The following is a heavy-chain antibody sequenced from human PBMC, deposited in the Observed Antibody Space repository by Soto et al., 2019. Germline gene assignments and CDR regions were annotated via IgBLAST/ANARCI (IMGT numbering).Heavy chain of an antibody. V-gene: IGHV3-30-3*01. CDR3: ARFPSPEQQLVLSLIAFDI. Sequence: GGSLRLSCAASGFTFSSYAMHWVRQAPGKGLEWVAVISYDGSNKYYADSVKGRFTISRDNSKNTLYLQMNSLRAEDTAVYYCARFPSPEQQLVLSLIAFDIWGQGTMVTVSS. CDR2: ISYDGSNK. CDR1: GFTFSSYA. J-gene: IGHJ3*02. D-gene: IGHD6-13*01.